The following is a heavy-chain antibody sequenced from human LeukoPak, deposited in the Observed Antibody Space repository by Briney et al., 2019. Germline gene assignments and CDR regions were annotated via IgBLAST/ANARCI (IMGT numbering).Heavy chain of an antibody. CDR3: ARERGDSSGYYWSYYFDY. D-gene: IGHD3-22*01. Sequence: SQTLSLTCALSGDSVSSNSAAWNWIRQSRSRGLEWLVRTYYRSNLYNDYAVSVKSRITINPDTSKNQFSLQLNSVTPEDTAVYYCARERGDSSGYYWSYYFDYWGQGTLVTVSS. CDR2: TYYRSNLYN. J-gene: IGHJ4*02. CDR1: GDSVSSNSAA. V-gene: IGHV6-1*01.